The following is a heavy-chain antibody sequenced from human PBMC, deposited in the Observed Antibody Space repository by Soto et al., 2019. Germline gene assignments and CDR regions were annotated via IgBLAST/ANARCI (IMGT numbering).Heavy chain of an antibody. Sequence: EVQVVESGGGLVQPGGSLTLSCAASGFTFNDHFMDWVRQAPGEGLEWVGRIENKANTYTTKYAASVKGRFTISRDDSKNSVFLQMNSLKSEDTAVYFCARVGYDRSGYYCLDYWGQGTLVSVSS. D-gene: IGHD3-22*01. CDR3: ARVGYDRSGYYCLDY. J-gene: IGHJ4*02. CDR1: GFTFNDHF. CDR2: IENKANTYTT. V-gene: IGHV3-72*01.